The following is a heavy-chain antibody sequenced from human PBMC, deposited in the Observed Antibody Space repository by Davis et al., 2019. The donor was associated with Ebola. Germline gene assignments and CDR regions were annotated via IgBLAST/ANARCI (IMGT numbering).Heavy chain of an antibody. CDR1: GGSISSSNW. J-gene: IGHJ5*02. Sequence: SETLSLTCAVSGGSISSSNWWSWVRQPPGKGLEWIGEIYHSGSTNYNPSLKSRVTISVDKSKNQFSLKLSSVTAADTAVYYCARDGRWLQSGWFDPWGQGTLVTVSS. V-gene: IGHV4-4*02. CDR2: IYHSGST. CDR3: ARDGRWLQSGWFDP. D-gene: IGHD5-24*01.